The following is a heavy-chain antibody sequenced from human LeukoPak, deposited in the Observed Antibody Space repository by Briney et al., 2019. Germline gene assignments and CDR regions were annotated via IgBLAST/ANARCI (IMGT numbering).Heavy chain of an antibody. D-gene: IGHD3-10*02. CDR1: GGSFSGYY. Sequence: SETLSLTCVVYGGSFSGYYWSWIRQPPGKGLEWIGEINHSGSTNYNPSLKSRVTISVDTSKNQFSLKLSSVTAADTAVYYCARTGVRGVITKPWGQGTLVTVSS. V-gene: IGHV4-34*01. CDR2: INHSGST. CDR3: ARTGVRGVITKP. J-gene: IGHJ5*02.